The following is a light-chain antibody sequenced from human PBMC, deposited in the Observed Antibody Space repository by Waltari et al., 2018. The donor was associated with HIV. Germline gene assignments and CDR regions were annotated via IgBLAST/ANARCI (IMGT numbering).Light chain of an antibody. CDR1: TIGSKS. CDR3: QVRDTLSENGG. CDR2: HDS. J-gene: IGLJ3*02. Sequence: YELTQAPSVSVAPGQTARILCEGNTIGSKSVHWYQQKAGQAPTVVVHHDSDRPSGLPARATESNPENPAYVAVSGGEAGDEAGHCCQVRDTLSENGGFGGGTKLPVL. V-gene: IGLV3-21*02.